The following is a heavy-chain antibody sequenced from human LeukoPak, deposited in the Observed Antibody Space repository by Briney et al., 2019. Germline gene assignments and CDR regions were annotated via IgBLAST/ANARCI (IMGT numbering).Heavy chain of an antibody. CDR2: INHSGST. CDR3: ARGNSSSWPLDY. D-gene: IGHD6-13*01. Sequence: SETLSLTCAVYGGSFSGYYWSWIRQPPGKGLEWIGEINHSGSTNYNPALKSRVTITVDTSKNQFSLKLSSVTAADTAVYYCARGNSSSWPLDYWGQGTLVTVSS. CDR1: GGSFSGYY. V-gene: IGHV4-34*01. J-gene: IGHJ4*02.